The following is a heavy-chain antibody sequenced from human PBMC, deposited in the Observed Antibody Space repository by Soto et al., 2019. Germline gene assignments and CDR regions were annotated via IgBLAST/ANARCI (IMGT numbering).Heavy chain of an antibody. Sequence: ASVKVSCKASGYTFTGYYIHWVRQAPGQGLEWMGWINPNSGGTDYAQKFQGIITMTRDTSIGTAYMELSRLTSDDTAVYFCARGYGGGSWFGLDYWGQGTLVTVSS. D-gene: IGHD3-10*01. CDR2: INPNSGGT. CDR3: ARGYGGGSWFGLDY. CDR1: GYTFTGYY. J-gene: IGHJ4*02. V-gene: IGHV1-2*02.